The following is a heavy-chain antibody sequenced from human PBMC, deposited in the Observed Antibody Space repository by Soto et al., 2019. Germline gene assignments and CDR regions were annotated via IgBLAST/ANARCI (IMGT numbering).Heavy chain of an antibody. D-gene: IGHD6-19*01. J-gene: IGHJ6*02. CDR1: GGTFSSYA. CDR3: ARDLSRYSSGCPYYYYMDV. V-gene: IGHV1-69*13. Sequence: SVKVSCKASGGTFSSYAISWVRQAPGQGLEWIGGIIPIFGTANYAQKFQGRVTITADESTSTAYMEQSSLRSEDTAVYYCARDLSRYSSGCPYYYYMDVRGQRTTVTVSS. CDR2: IIPIFGTA.